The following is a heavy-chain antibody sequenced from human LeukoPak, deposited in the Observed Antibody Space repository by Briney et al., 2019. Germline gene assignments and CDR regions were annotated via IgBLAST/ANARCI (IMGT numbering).Heavy chain of an antibody. CDR2: IYPGDSDT. J-gene: IGHJ5*02. CDR1: GYSFTSYW. D-gene: IGHD6-19*01. Sequence: GESLKISCKGSGYSFTSYWIGWVRQMPGKGLEWMGIIYPGDSDTRYSPSFQGQVTISADKSISTAYLQWSSLRASDTAMYYCARAGGFRQWLVHNWFDPWGQGTLVTVSS. V-gene: IGHV5-51*01. CDR3: ARAGGFRQWLVHNWFDP.